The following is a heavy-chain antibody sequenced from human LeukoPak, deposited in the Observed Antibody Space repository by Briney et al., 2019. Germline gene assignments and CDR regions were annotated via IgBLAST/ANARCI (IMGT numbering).Heavy chain of an antibody. CDR3: ARVWRGMDV. D-gene: IGHD3-10*01. CDR2: ISGGGEST. Sequence: PGGSLRLSCAASGFTFRSYEMNWVRHAPGRGLEWVSHISGGGESTVYPDAVKGRFTISRDNAKNSLYLQMNSLRVEDTGVYYCARVWRGMDVWGQGTTVTVSS. V-gene: IGHV3-48*03. CDR1: GFTFRSYE. J-gene: IGHJ6*02.